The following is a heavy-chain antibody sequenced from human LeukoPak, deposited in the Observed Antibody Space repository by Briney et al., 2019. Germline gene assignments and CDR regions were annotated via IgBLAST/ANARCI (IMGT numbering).Heavy chain of an antibody. V-gene: IGHV3-23*01. D-gene: IGHD3-16*01. CDR3: TFWGPGGDRGFDY. J-gene: IGHJ4*02. Sequence: GGSLRLSCAASGFTFSSYGMSWVRQAPGKGLEWVSAISGSGGSTYYADSVKGRFTISRDNSKNTLYLQMNSLRAEDTAVYYCTFWGPGGDRGFDYWGQGTLVTVSS. CDR2: ISGSGGST. CDR1: GFTFSSYG.